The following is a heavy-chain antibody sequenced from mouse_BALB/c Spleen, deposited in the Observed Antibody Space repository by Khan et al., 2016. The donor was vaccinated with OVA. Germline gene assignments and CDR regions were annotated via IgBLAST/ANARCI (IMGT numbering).Heavy chain of an antibody. V-gene: IGHV3-2*02. D-gene: IGHD2-14*01. CDR3: ARSLYDRYGYALDC. CDR2: ISSTGST. Sequence: EVQLVESGPGLVKPSQSLSLTCTVTGYSITSDYAWNWIRQLPGNKLEWMGYISSTGSTSYNPSLKSRISITRDTSKNQSFLQLKSVTTEDTATYYCARSLYDRYGYALDCWGQGTSVTVSS. CDR1: GYSITSDYA. J-gene: IGHJ4*01.